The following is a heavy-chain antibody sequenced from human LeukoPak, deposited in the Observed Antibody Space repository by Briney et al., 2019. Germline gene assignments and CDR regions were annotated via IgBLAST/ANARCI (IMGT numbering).Heavy chain of an antibody. V-gene: IGHV4-4*02. Sequence: PSGTLSLTCAVSGDSISDKYWWRWVRQFPDKGLEWIGEAYRSGGTSYNPSLKSRVTVSIDYSKNQFSLNLSSVTAADTAVYYCGRHANGDSSAAFDLWGQGIMVFVSS. CDR2: AYRSGGT. J-gene: IGHJ3*01. CDR1: GDSISDKYW. CDR3: GRHANGDSSAAFDL. D-gene: IGHD2-8*01.